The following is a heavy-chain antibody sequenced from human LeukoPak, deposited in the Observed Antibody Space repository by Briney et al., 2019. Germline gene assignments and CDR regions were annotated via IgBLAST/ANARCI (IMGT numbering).Heavy chain of an antibody. V-gene: IGHV4-61*02. CDR3: ARSNVAAAGTGGYYYYMDV. Sequence: SETLSLTCTVSGGSISSGSYYWSWIRQPAGKGLEWIGRIYTSGSTNYNPSLKSRVTISVDTSKNQFSLKLSSVTAADTAVYYCARSNVAAAGTGGYYYYMDVWGKGTTVTVSS. D-gene: IGHD6-13*01. CDR1: GGSISSGSYY. CDR2: IYTSGST. J-gene: IGHJ6*03.